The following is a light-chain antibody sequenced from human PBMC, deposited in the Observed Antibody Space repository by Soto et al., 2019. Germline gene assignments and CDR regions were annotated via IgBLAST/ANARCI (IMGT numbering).Light chain of an antibody. CDR1: QSVSSN. CDR2: GAS. CDR3: QHRISWPIT. V-gene: IGKV3-15*01. J-gene: IGKJ5*01. Sequence: IVRTQSPATLSLSPGERATLSCRASQSVSSNLAWYQQKPGQAPRLLSYGASTRATGIPARFSGRGSGTEFTLTISSLKSEDFEVYYCQHRISWPITFGQGTRLEIK.